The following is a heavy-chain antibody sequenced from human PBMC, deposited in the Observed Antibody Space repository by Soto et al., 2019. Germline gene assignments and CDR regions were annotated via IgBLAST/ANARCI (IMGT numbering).Heavy chain of an antibody. CDR3: ARGRYGDY. CDR2: ISYHNGNT. Sequence: QVHLVQSGAEVKKPGASVKVSCKGSGYAFTTYGITWVRQAPGQGLEWMGWISYHNGNTNYAQKLQGRVTVTRHTSTSTAYMELRSLRSVDTAVYYCARGRYGDYWGQGALVTVSS. J-gene: IGHJ4*02. D-gene: IGHD1-1*01. CDR1: GYAFTTYG. V-gene: IGHV1-18*01.